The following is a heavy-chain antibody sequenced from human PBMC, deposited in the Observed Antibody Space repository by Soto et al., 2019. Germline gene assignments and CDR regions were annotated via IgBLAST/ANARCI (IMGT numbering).Heavy chain of an antibody. V-gene: IGHV3-48*03. J-gene: IGHJ6*02. CDR2: ISSSGSTV. CDR3: SRQSFAVVAAPKGIDV. D-gene: IGHD2-15*01. Sequence: PVVSLRRSCAASGFTFSSYEMNWVRQAPGKGLEWVLYISSSGSTVYYADSVKGRFTIYRDDAKNSLYLQMNSLRAEDTAVYYWSRQSFAVVAAPKGIDVWGEGTTVTVSS. CDR1: GFTFSSYE.